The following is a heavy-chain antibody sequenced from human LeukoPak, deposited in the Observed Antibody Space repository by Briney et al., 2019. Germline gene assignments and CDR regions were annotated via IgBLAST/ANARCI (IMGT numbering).Heavy chain of an antibody. J-gene: IGHJ4*02. V-gene: IGHV3-23*01. CDR3: AKVCWVSSADAVL. CDR2: LRGNGDT. D-gene: IGHD3-10*02. Sequence: PGGSLRLSCAASGFTFSSYAMSWVREAPARGLEWVSSLRGNGDTFYADSGKGRFTLYRDESRNTVYLRLNNLRVEDTAVYYCAKVCWVSSADAVLWGQGTVVPASS. CDR1: GFTFSSYA.